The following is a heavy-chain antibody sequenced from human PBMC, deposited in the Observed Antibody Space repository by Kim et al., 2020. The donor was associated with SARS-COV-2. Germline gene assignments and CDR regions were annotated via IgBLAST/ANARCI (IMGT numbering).Heavy chain of an antibody. V-gene: IGHV7-4-1*02. CDR3: ARDSASSGYFGYYYYYYGMDV. D-gene: IGHD3-22*01. CDR2: INTNTGNP. J-gene: IGHJ6*02. Sequence: ASVKVSCKASGYTFTSYAMNWVRQAPGQGLEWMGWINTNTGNPTYAQGFTGRFVFSLDTSVSTAYLQISSLKAEDTAVYYCARDSASSGYFGYYYYYYGMDVWGQGTTVTVSS. CDR1: GYTFTSYA.